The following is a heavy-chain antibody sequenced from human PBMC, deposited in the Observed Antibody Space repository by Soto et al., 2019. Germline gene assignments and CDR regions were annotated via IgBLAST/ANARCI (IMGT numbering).Heavy chain of an antibody. CDR2: TSYRSKWAT. J-gene: IGHJ4*01. D-gene: IGHD6-19*01. CDR1: SGRESSFRST. CDR3: ARDLTYSSVWGFDC. V-gene: IGHV6-1*01. Sequence: LTGALCSGRESSFRSTWNWYRKPPSGGLEWLGRTSYRSKWATDYAVSVRSRITINPDTSTNQFSLQLNSVTPEDTAVYFGARDLTYSSVWGFDCLGQRILVTVAS.